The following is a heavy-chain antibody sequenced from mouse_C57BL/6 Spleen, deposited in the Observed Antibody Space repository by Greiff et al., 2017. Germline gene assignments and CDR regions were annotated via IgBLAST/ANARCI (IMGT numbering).Heavy chain of an antibody. D-gene: IGHD2-4*01. Sequence: QVQLQQPGAELVMPGASVKLSCKASGYTFTSYWMHWVKQRPGQGLEWIGEIDPSDSYTNYNQKFKGKSTLTVDKSSSTAYMQLSSLTSEDSAVYYCARGGYDYDESFAYWGQGTLVTVAA. V-gene: IGHV1-69*01. CDR1: GYTFTSYW. CDR3: ARGGYDYDESFAY. J-gene: IGHJ3*01. CDR2: IDPSDSYT.